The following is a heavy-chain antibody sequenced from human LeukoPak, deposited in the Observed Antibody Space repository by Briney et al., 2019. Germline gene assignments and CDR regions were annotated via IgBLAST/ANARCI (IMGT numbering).Heavy chain of an antibody. CDR3: AKDFWVMSTTDY. CDR1: GFTFSSYS. V-gene: IGHV3-21*01. D-gene: IGHD5-24*01. J-gene: IGHJ4*02. Sequence: GGSLRLSCAASGFTFSSYSMNWVRQAPGKGLEWVSSISSSSSYIYHADSVKGRFTISRDNSKNTLYLQMNSLRAEDTAVYYCAKDFWVMSTTDYWGQGTLVTVSS. CDR2: ISSSSSYI.